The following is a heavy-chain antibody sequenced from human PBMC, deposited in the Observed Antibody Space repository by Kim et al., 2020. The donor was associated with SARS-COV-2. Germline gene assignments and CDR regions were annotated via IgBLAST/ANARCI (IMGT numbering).Heavy chain of an antibody. Sequence: GGSLRLSCAASGFTFGDYAMHWVRQAPGKGLEWVSGISWNSGSIGYADSVKGRFTISRDNAKNSLYLQMNSLRAEDTALYYCAKDTAPLIAAAGGNWFDPWGQGTLVTVSS. CDR1: GFTFGDYA. V-gene: IGHV3-9*01. CDR3: AKDTAPLIAAAGGNWFDP. D-gene: IGHD6-13*01. CDR2: ISWNSGSI. J-gene: IGHJ5*02.